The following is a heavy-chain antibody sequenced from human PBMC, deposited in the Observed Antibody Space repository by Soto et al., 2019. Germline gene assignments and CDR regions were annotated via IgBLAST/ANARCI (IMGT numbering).Heavy chain of an antibody. J-gene: IGHJ6*02. D-gene: IGHD3-16*01. V-gene: IGHV3-21*01. Sequence: PGGSLRLSCAASGFTFSSYSMNWVRQAPGKGLEWVSSISSSSSYIYYADSVKGRFTISRDNAKNSLYLQMNSLRAEATAVYYCARVGDYYYGMDVWGQGTTVTVSS. CDR3: ARVGDYYYGMDV. CDR2: ISSSSSYI. CDR1: GFTFSSYS.